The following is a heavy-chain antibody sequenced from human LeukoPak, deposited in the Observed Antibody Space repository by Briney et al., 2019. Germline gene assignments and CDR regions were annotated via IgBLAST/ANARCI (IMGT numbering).Heavy chain of an antibody. CDR1: GFTFSSYA. D-gene: IGHD2-21*01. Sequence: GGSLRLPCAASGFTFSSYAMSWVRQAPGKGLEWVSAISGSGGSTYYADSVKGRFTISRDNSKNTLYLQMNSLRAEDTAVYYCAKDPCGDCYIDYWGQGTLVTVSS. CDR2: ISGSGGST. V-gene: IGHV3-23*01. J-gene: IGHJ4*02. CDR3: AKDPCGDCYIDY.